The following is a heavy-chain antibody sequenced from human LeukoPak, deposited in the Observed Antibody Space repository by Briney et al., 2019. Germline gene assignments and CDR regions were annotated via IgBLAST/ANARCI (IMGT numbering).Heavy chain of an antibody. V-gene: IGHV1-18*04. Sequence: ASVKVTCNSSGYTFTGYYMHWVRQAPGQGLELMGWISPYNGNTNYAQKLQGRVTMTTDTSTSTAYMELRSLRSDATAVYYCARDRTQWLVDAFDSWGQATMVTVSS. D-gene: IGHD6-19*01. CDR3: ARDRTQWLVDAFDS. J-gene: IGHJ3*02. CDR2: ISPYNGNT. CDR1: GYTFTGYY.